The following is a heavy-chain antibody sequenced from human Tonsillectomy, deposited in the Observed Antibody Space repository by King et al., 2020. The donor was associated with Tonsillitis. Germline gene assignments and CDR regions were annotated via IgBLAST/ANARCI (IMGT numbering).Heavy chain of an antibody. D-gene: IGHD6-19*01. Sequence: QLVQSGAEVKKPGESLKISCKGSGYSFTSYWIGWVRQMPGKGLEVMGIIYPVDSDNRYSPSFQGQVTISAAKSISTAYLQWSSLKASDTAMYYCARCLVAGHNWFDPWGQGTLVTVSS. J-gene: IGHJ5*02. CDR3: ARCLVAGHNWFDP. CDR1: GYSFTSYW. V-gene: IGHV5-51*01. CDR2: IYPVDSDN.